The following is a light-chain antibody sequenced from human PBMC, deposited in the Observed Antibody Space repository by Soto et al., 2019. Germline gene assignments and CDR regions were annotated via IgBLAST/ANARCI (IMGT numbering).Light chain of an antibody. J-gene: IGLJ2*01. Sequence: QSVLTQPRSVSGSPGQSVTLSCTGTSSDVGGYHYVSWYQHHPGKAPKIIIFVVNQRPSGVPDRFSGSKSGNTASLTISGLQTEDEADYYCCSYAGSYTLVFGGGTKLTVL. CDR2: VVN. CDR1: SSDVGGYHY. CDR3: CSYAGSYTLV. V-gene: IGLV2-11*01.